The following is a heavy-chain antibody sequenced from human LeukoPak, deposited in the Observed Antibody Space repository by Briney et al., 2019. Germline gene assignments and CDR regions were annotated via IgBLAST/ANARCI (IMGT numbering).Heavy chain of an antibody. CDR1: GFTFSSYA. J-gene: IGHJ4*02. CDR3: ARDKRAVAGPVYY. Sequence: PGGSLRLSCAASGFTFSSYAMHWVRQAPGKGLEWVAVISYDGSNKFYADSVKGRFTISRDNSKNTLYLQMNSLRAEDTAVYYCARDKRAVAGPVYYWGQGTLVTVSS. CDR2: ISYDGSNK. V-gene: IGHV3-30-3*01. D-gene: IGHD6-19*01.